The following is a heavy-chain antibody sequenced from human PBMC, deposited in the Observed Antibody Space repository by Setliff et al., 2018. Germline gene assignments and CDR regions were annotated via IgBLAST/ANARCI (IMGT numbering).Heavy chain of an antibody. J-gene: IGHJ6*03. CDR3: AGVTGFLYMDV. V-gene: IGHV4-61*02. CDR2: IYTDGST. D-gene: IGHD3-3*01. CDR1: GDSISGAKYY. Sequence: PSETLSLTCTVSGDSISGAKYYWSWIRQSAGKGLECIGRIYTDGSTKYNPSLNSRVALSIDTSKNKFSLRLGSVTAADTAVYFCAGVTGFLYMDVWGKGTTVTVSS.